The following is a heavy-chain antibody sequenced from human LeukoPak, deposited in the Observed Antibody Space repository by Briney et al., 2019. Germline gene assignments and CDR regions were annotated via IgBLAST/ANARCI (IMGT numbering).Heavy chain of an antibody. Sequence: SETLSLTCTVSGGSITSYYWSWIRQPPGKGLEWIGYMYYSGNSYYNPSLKSRVTISVDTSKNQFSLKLSSMTAADTAVYYCASYSNSWYYFDYWGQGTLVTVSS. J-gene: IGHJ4*02. CDR2: MYYSGNS. D-gene: IGHD6-13*01. CDR3: ASYSNSWYYFDY. V-gene: IGHV4-59*01. CDR1: GGSITSYY.